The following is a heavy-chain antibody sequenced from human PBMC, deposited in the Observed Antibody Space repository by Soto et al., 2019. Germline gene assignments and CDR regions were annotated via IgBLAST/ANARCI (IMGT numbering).Heavy chain of an antibody. CDR1: GYTFDNYH. CDR2: ISPYSGVT. V-gene: IGHV1-46*02. J-gene: IGHJ6*02. Sequence: ASVKVSCTASGYTFDNYHMHSVRQAPGQGLEWMGIISPYSGVTLDAQNFQDRVSITTDTSTKVAYMGMTTLKSDDTAVYYCAREGFYAAGRYSYGYSPPRNYGLDVWGQGTTVTVSS. CDR3: AREGFYAAGRYSYGYSPPRNYGLDV. D-gene: IGHD3-10*01.